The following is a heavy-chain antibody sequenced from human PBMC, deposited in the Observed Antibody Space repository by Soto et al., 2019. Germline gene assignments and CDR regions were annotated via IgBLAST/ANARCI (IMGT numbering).Heavy chain of an antibody. CDR2: IYYSGRT. D-gene: IGHD2-2*01. CDR3: ARRMGYCTSTSCYEYYFDY. CDR1: GGSISSSDYF. Sequence: QLQLQESGPGLVKPSETLSLTCTVSGGSISSSDYFWGWIRQPPGKGLEWIGNIYYSGRTYYNPSLKSRVPISADTSKNQFSLKLSSVAAADTAVYYCARRMGYCTSTSCYEYYFDYWGQGTLVTVSS. V-gene: IGHV4-39*01. J-gene: IGHJ4*02.